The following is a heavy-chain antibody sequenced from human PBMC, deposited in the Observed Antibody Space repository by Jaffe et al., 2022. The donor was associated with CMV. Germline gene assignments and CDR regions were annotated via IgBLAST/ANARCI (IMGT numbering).Heavy chain of an antibody. CDR3: ARDYRVWLLGYGMDV. V-gene: IGHV3-21*01. J-gene: IGHJ6*02. CDR2: ISSSSSYI. CDR1: GFTFSSYS. D-gene: IGHD3-9*01. Sequence: EVQLVESGGGLVKPGGSLRLSCAASGFTFSSYSMNWVRQAPGKGLEWVSSISSSSSYIYYADSVKGRFTISRDNAKNSLYLQMNSLRAEDTAVYYCARDYRVWLLGYGMDVWGQGTTVTVSS.